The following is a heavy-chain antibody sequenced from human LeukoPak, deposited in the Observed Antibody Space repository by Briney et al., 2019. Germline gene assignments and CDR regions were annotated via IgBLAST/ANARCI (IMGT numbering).Heavy chain of an antibody. V-gene: IGHV4-31*03. D-gene: IGHD1-26*01. CDR1: GGSISSGDYY. J-gene: IGHJ4*02. CDR2: IYYSGST. Sequence: SETLSLTCTVSGGSISSGDYYWSWIRQHPGKGLEWIGYIYYSGSTYYNPSLKSRVTISLDTSKNQFSLKLSSVTAADTAVYYCARAYGSYSFDYWGQGTLVTVSS. CDR3: ARAYGSYSFDY.